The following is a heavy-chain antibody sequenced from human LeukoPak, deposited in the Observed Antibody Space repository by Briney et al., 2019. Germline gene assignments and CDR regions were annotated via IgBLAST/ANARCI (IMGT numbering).Heavy chain of an antibody. CDR3: ARHSSSGYSPGRYYYYGIDV. D-gene: IGHD3-22*01. Sequence: SETLSLTCTVSGGSISSYYWSWIRQPPGKGLEWIGYIYYSGSTNYNPSLKSRVTISVDTSKNQFSLKLSSVTAADTAVYYCARHSSSGYSPGRYYYYGIDVWGQGTTVTVSS. CDR2: IYYSGST. J-gene: IGHJ6*02. CDR1: GGSISSYY. V-gene: IGHV4-59*08.